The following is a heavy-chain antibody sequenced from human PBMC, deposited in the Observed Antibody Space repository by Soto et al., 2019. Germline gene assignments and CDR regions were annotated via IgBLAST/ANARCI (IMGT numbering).Heavy chain of an antibody. CDR2: INPYNGNT. J-gene: IGHJ4*02. Sequence: QVQLVQSGAEVKKPGASVKVSCKASGYTFTSYGISWVRQAPGQGLEWMGWINPYNGNTNYAQKLQGRVTMTTDTSTNTAYMELRSLRSVAMAVYYCARDWFGIEYWGQGNLVTVPS. D-gene: IGHD3-16*01. V-gene: IGHV1-18*03. CDR1: GYTFTSYG. CDR3: ARDWFGIEY.